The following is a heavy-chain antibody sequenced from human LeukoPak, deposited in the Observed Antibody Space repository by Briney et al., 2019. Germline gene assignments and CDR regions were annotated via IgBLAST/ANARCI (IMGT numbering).Heavy chain of an antibody. CDR3: ARAGPLVGRPFDS. D-gene: IGHD2-21*01. J-gene: IGHJ4*02. V-gene: IGHV6-1*01. Sequence: SQTLSLTCAVSGESVSTNTVAWNWIRQSPSRGLEWLGRTYYRSNLYNDYALSVGSRITINPDTSKNQFSLHLNSMTPEDTAVYYCARAGPLVGRPFDSWGQGTLVTVSS. CDR1: GESVSTNTVA. CDR2: TYYRSNLYN.